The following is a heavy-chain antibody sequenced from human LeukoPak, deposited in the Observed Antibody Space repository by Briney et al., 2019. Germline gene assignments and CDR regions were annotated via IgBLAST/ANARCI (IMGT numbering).Heavy chain of an antibody. V-gene: IGHV4-31*03. CDR2: IYYSGST. Sequence: PSETLSLTCTVSGGSISSGGYYWSWIRQHPGTGLEWIGYIYYSGSTYYNPSLKSRVTISVDTSKNQFSLKLSSVTAADTAVYCCARQLGYCSSTSCYTYFDYWGQGTLVTVSS. D-gene: IGHD2-2*02. J-gene: IGHJ4*02. CDR3: ARQLGYCSSTSCYTYFDY. CDR1: GGSISSGGYY.